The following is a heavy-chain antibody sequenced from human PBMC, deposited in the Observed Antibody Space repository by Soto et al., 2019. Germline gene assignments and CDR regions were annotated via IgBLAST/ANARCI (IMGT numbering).Heavy chain of an antibody. Sequence: GGSLRLSCAAFGFDFNKYAMTWVRQAPGKGLQWVSSITSNGDSTYYADSVKGRFSTSRDNSKNTLYLQMNSLRADDTAVFYCAKDSPSYTTSPFYFDSWGQGTLVTVSS. CDR3: AKDSPSYTTSPFYFDS. D-gene: IGHD2-2*02. CDR1: GFDFNKYA. J-gene: IGHJ4*02. CDR2: ITSNGDST. V-gene: IGHV3-23*01.